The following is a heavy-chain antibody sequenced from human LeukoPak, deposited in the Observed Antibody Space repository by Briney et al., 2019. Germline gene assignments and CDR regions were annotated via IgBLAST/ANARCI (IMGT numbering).Heavy chain of an antibody. Sequence: SETLSLTCTVSDGSISTYYWSWIRQPPGKGLELIGYFFYSGNTNYNPLLKSRVTISVDTSKNQFSLKLSSVTAADTAVYYCARGVVNWGYYFDYWGHGTLVTVSS. D-gene: IGHD7-27*01. J-gene: IGHJ4*01. CDR3: ARGVVNWGYYFDY. V-gene: IGHV4-59*01. CDR1: DGSISTYY. CDR2: FFYSGNT.